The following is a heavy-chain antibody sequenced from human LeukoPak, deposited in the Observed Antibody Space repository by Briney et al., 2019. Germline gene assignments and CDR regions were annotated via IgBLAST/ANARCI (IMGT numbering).Heavy chain of an antibody. D-gene: IGHD4-17*01. J-gene: IGHJ4*02. Sequence: GGSLRLSCAASGFSFSSYWMTWVRQAPGKGLEWVANINQDGSDRYYVDSVKGRFTISRGNAKNSLYLQMNSLRAEDTAVYFCARDGGSSDYDLFDYWGQGTLVTVSP. CDR2: INQDGSDR. CDR3: ARDGGSSDYDLFDY. CDR1: GFSFSSYW. V-gene: IGHV3-7*05.